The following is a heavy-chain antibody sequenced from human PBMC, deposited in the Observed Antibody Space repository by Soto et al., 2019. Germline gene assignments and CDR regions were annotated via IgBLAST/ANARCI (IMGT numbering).Heavy chain of an antibody. Sequence: SETLSLTCSVSGESLSTYFWSWIRQPPGKGLELIGYISYSATPNYNPALKSRVIISIDTSKNQFSMLVNSVTAADLALYYCVRGSVGSGWKFDFWGQGILVTVSS. CDR3: VRGSVGSGWKFDF. CDR2: ISYSATP. CDR1: GESLSTYF. J-gene: IGHJ4*02. D-gene: IGHD3-22*01. V-gene: IGHV4-59*01.